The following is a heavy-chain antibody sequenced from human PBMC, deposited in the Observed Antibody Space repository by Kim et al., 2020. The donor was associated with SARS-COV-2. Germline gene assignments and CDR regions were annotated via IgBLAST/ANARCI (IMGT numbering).Heavy chain of an antibody. J-gene: IGHJ6*02. Sequence: VKGRITITSDNYKSTLYLQMNSLRAEDTAVYYCAKGNSSWYYYYYGMDVWGQGTTVTVSS. D-gene: IGHD6-13*01. V-gene: IGHV3-30*02. CDR3: AKGNSSWYYYYYGMDV.